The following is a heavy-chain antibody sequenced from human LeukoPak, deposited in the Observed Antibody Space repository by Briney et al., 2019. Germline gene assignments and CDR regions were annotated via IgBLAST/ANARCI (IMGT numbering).Heavy chain of an antibody. D-gene: IGHD3-22*01. Sequence: GGSLRLSCAASGFTFSNYWMHWVRQAPGKGLVWVSRINADGSRITYADSVKGRFTISRDNAMNTVYLQMNSLRAEDTAVYYCARVLSGSWDWFDPWGQGTLVTVSS. V-gene: IGHV3-74*01. CDR1: GFTFSNYW. J-gene: IGHJ5*02. CDR3: ARVLSGSWDWFDP. CDR2: INADGSRI.